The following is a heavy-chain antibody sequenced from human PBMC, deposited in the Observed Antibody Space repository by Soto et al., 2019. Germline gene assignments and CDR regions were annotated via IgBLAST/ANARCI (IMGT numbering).Heavy chain of an antibody. J-gene: IGHJ4*02. V-gene: IGHV3-48*01. CDR1: GFTFSSYS. CDR3: ARDLPYYYDSSDYAGH. D-gene: IGHD3-22*01. CDR2: ISSSSSTI. Sequence: PGGSLRLSCVASGFTFSSYSMNWVRQAPGKGLEWVSYISSSSSTIYYADSVKGRFTISRDNAENSLYLQMNSLRAEDTAAYFCARDLPYYYDSSDYAGHWGQGT.